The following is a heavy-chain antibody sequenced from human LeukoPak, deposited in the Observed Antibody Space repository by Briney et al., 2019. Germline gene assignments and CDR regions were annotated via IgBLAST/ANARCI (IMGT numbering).Heavy chain of an antibody. D-gene: IGHD4-17*01. CDR3: AREATLNTVTRGHRGMDV. Sequence: GGSLRLSCAASGFTFSDYYMSWIRQAPGKGLEWVSYISSSSSYTNYADSVKGRFTISRDNAKNSLYLQMNSLRAEDTAVYYRAREATLNTVTRGHRGMDVWGQGTTVTVSS. CDR1: GFTFSDYY. V-gene: IGHV3-11*05. J-gene: IGHJ6*02. CDR2: ISSSSSYT.